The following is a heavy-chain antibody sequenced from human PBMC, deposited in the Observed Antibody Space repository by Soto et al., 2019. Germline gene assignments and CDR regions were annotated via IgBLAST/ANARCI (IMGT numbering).Heavy chain of an antibody. CDR2: INPNSGGT. Sequence: QVQLVQSGAEVKKPGASVKVSCKASGYTFTGYYMHWVRQAPGQGLEWMGWINPNSGGTNYAQKFQGRVTITADESTSTAYMELSSLRSEDTAVYYCATSSYCSGGSCYFVSFDIWGQGTMVTVSS. J-gene: IGHJ3*02. CDR1: GYTFTGYY. V-gene: IGHV1-2*02. D-gene: IGHD2-15*01. CDR3: ATSSYCSGGSCYFVSFDI.